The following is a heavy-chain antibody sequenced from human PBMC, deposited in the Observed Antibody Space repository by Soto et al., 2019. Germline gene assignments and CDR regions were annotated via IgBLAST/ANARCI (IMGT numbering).Heavy chain of an antibody. CDR2: IYHSGST. D-gene: IGHD6-13*01. Sequence: SETLSLTCAVSGGSISSSNWWGWARQPPGKGLEWIGEIYHSGSTNYNPSLKSRVTISVDKSKNQFSLKLSSVTAADTAVYYCARAAMGGSSWPFDYWGQGTLVTVSS. V-gene: IGHV4-4*02. CDR1: GGSISSSNW. J-gene: IGHJ4*02. CDR3: ARAAMGGSSWPFDY.